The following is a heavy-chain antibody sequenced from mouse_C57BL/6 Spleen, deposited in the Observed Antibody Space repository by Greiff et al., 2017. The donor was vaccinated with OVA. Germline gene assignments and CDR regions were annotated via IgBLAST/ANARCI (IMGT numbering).Heavy chain of an antibody. D-gene: IGHD2-5*01. Sequence: EVQLVESGEGLVKPGGSLKLSCAASGFTFSSYAMSWVRQTPEKRLEWVAYISSGGDYIYYADTVKGRFTITRDNARNTLYLQMSSLKSEDTAMYYCTRDTYYSNYEWFAYWGQGTLVTVSA. CDR2: ISSGGDYI. CDR3: TRDTYYSNYEWFAY. V-gene: IGHV5-9-1*02. J-gene: IGHJ3*01. CDR1: GFTFSSYA.